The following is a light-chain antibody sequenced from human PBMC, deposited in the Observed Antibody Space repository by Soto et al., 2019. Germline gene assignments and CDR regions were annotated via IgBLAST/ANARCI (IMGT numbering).Light chain of an antibody. CDR2: GAS. V-gene: IGKV3-15*01. J-gene: IGKJ1*01. CDR3: QQYNNWPRGT. CDR1: QSVSSN. Sequence: EIVMTQSPATLSVSPGERATLSCRASQSVSSNLAWYQQKPGQAPRLLIYGASTRATGIPARFSGSGSGTEFTLTISSLQSEDVAVYYGQQYNNWPRGTF.